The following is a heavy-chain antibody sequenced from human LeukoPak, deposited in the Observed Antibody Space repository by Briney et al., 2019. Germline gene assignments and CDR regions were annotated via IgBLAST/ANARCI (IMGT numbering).Heavy chain of an antibody. Sequence: PGGSLRLSCAASGFAVSSNYMSWVRQAPGKGLEWVSLIYSGGRTYYADSLKGRFTISRDNSKNTVYLQMDSLRAEATAVYYCASGYCSGDSCYGFDYWGQGTLVTVSS. J-gene: IGHJ4*02. D-gene: IGHD2-15*01. CDR1: GFAVSSNY. CDR3: ASGYCSGDSCYGFDY. CDR2: IYSGGRT. V-gene: IGHV3-53*01.